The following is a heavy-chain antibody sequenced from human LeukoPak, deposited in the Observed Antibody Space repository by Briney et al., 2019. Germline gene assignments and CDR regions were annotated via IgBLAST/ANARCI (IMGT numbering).Heavy chain of an antibody. CDR2: IIHSGST. V-gene: IGHV4-34*12. CDR3: ARRGARSLYSSGWYYFDY. Sequence: PSETLSLTCTVSSGSISNSGYYWSWIRQPPGKGLEWIGEIIHSGSTNYNPSLKSRVTISVDTSKNQFSLKLSSVTAADTAVYYCARRGARSLYSSGWYYFDYWGQGTLVTVSS. CDR1: SGSISNSGYY. D-gene: IGHD6-19*01. J-gene: IGHJ4*02.